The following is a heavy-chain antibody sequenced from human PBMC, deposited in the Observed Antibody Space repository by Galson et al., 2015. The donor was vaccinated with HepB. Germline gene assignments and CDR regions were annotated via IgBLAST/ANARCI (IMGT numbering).Heavy chain of an antibody. Sequence: LSLTCTVSGGSISSGGYYWSWIRQHPGKGLEWIGYIYYSGSTYYNPSLKSRVTISVDTSKNQFSLKLSSVTAADTAAYYCARAGSGSGGYYYGMDVWGQGTTVTVSS. CDR3: ARAGSGSGGYYYGMDV. CDR2: IYYSGST. J-gene: IGHJ6*02. CDR1: GGSISSGGYY. D-gene: IGHD3-10*01. V-gene: IGHV4-31*03.